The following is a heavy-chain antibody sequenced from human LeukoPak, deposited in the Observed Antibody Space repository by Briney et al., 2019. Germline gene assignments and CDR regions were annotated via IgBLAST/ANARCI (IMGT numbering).Heavy chain of an antibody. CDR1: GGSISSHY. V-gene: IGHV4-59*11. J-gene: IGHJ3*02. Sequence: PSETLSLTCTVSGGSISSHYWSWIRQPPGKGLEWIGYIYYSGSTNYNPSLKSRVTISVDTSKNQFSLKLSSVTAADTAVYYCAREPAGYYYDSSGYYWGGAFDIWGQGTIVTVSS. D-gene: IGHD3-22*01. CDR3: AREPAGYYYDSSGYYWGGAFDI. CDR2: IYYSGST.